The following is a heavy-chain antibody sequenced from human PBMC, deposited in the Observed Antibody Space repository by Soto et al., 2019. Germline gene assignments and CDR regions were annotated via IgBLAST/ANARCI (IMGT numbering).Heavy chain of an antibody. CDR3: ARWASTLFDY. J-gene: IGHJ4*02. CDR2: MNPNSGNR. V-gene: IGHV1-8*01. CDR1: GYTFTSYD. Sequence: QVQLVQSGAEVKKPGASVKVSCKASGYTFTSYDINWVRKATGEGLERMGWMNPNSGNRGYEQKFQGRVTITRNTSISTAYMELSSLRSDDTAGYYCARWASTLFDYCGQGTLVTVSS.